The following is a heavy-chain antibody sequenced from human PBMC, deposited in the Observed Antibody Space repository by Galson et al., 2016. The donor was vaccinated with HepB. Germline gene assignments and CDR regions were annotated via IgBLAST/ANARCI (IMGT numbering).Heavy chain of an antibody. CDR3: AKDTWRGFYSRWFDP. J-gene: IGHJ5*02. V-gene: IGHV3-23*01. D-gene: IGHD3-3*01. Sequence: SLRLSCAASGFTFSNYAMSWVRQAPGKGLEWVSAISGSGGSPYYADSVKGRFTISRDNSKNTMYLQMNSLRVEDTALYYCAKDTWRGFYSRWFDPWGQGTLVTVSS. CDR1: GFTFSNYA. CDR2: ISGSGGSP.